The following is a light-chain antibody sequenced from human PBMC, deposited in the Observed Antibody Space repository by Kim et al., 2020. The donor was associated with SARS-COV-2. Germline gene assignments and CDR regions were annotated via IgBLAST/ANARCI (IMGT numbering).Light chain of an antibody. CDR1: SSDIGAYKY. V-gene: IGLV2-8*01. CDR3: TSYAGSNNLDV. CDR2: EVN. J-gene: IGLJ1*01. Sequence: QSVTISWTGTSSDIGAYKYVSWYQQHPGKAPKLMIYEVNRRPSGVPDRFSGSKSGNTASLTVSGLQAEDEADYYCTSYAGSNNLDVFGTGTKVTVL.